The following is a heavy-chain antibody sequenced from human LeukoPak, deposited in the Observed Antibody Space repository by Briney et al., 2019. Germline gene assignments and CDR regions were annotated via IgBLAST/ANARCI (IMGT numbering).Heavy chain of an antibody. CDR1: GASISSYY. D-gene: IGHD1-26*01. J-gene: IGHJ6*02. Sequence: SETLSLTCTVSGASISSYYWDWIRQPPGKGPEWIGYIHYSGSTSYNPSLKSRVTISLDTPKYQFSLKLSSVTAADTAVYYCARDRGGAPYYPGGYYYYYGMDVWGQGTTVTVSS. CDR3: ARDRGGAPYYPGGYYYYYGMDV. CDR2: IHYSGST. V-gene: IGHV4-59*12.